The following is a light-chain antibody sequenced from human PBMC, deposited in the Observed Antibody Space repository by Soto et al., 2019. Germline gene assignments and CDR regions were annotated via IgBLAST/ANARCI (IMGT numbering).Light chain of an antibody. V-gene: IGKV1-5*01. Sequence: DIQMTQSPSTLSASIGDRVIITCRASHYISNYLAWYQQKLGKAPNLLIYDASTLGSGVSSRFSGSGSGIEFTLTISNLQPDDFATYYCQQYNSYSPWTFGQGTEVEVK. J-gene: IGKJ1*01. CDR3: QQYNSYSPWT. CDR1: HYISNY. CDR2: DAS.